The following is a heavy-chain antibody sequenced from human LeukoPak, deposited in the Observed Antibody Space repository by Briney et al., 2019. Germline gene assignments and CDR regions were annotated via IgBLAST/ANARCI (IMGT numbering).Heavy chain of an antibody. CDR1: GGTFSSYA. CDR3: ASCWTGTTNYYYYYMDV. D-gene: IGHD1-1*01. CDR2: IIPIFGTA. V-gene: IGHV1-69*01. J-gene: IGHJ6*03. Sequence: SSVKVSCKASGGTFSSYAISWVRQAPGQGLEWMGAIIPIFGTANYAQKFQGRVTITADESTSTAYMELSSLRSEDTAVYYCASCWTGTTNYYYYYMDVWGKGTTVTVSS.